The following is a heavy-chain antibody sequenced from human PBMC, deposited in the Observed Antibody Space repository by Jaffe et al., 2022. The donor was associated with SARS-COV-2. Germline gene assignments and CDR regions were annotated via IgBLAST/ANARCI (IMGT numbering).Heavy chain of an antibody. J-gene: IGHJ3*02. D-gene: IGHD2-21*02. V-gene: IGHV1-69*01. CDR3: ARVPTYCGGDCYGRDDAFDI. CDR2: IIPIFGTA. Sequence: QVQLVQSGAEVKKPGSSVKVSCKASGGTFSSYAISWVRQAPGQGLEWMGGIIPIFGTANYAQKFQGRVTITADESTSTAYMELSSLRSEDTAVYYCARVPTYCGGDCYGRDDAFDIWGQGTMVTVSS. CDR1: GGTFSSYA.